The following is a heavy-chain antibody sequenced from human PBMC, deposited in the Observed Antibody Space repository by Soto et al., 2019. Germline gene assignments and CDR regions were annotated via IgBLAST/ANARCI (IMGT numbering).Heavy chain of an antibody. CDR3: ARESAGSGKNNWFDP. J-gene: IGHJ5*02. V-gene: IGHV4-59*02. CDR2: IYHTGST. D-gene: IGHD3-10*01. CDR1: GASVSAYY. Sequence: QVQLQESGPGLVKPSETLYLTCSVSGASVSAYYWSWVRQPPGKGLEWIGYIYHTGSTFYNDSLKSRVTMSMDTSKTQLSLTLNSVTAADTAVYYCARESAGSGKNNWFDPWGQGTLVTVSS.